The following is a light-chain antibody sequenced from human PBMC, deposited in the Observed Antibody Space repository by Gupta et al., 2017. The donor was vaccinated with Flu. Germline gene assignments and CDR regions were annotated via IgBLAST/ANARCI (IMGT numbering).Light chain of an antibody. CDR1: ALPNVF. CDR3: ESSDSSVTSLI. J-gene: IGLJ2*01. CDR2: KDS. Sequence: SYELTQPPSVSVSPGQTARITCSGDALPNVFAFWYQQKPGQAPVLVMYKDSERPSGIPERFSGSSSGTTVNLTISGVQAEDEAVYYCESSDSSVTSLIFGGGTKLTVL. V-gene: IGLV3-25*03.